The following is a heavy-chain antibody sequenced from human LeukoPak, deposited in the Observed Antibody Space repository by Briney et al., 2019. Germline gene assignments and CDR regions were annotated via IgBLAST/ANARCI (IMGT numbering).Heavy chain of an antibody. V-gene: IGHV4-34*01. J-gene: IGHJ4*02. CDR2: INHSGST. Sequence: PSETLSLTCAVYGGSFSGYYWSWIRQPPGKGLEWIGEINHSGSTNYNPSLKSRVTISVDTSKNQFSLKLSSVTAADTAVYYCAVGYCSSTSCIGGYWGQGTLVTVSS. D-gene: IGHD2-2*01. CDR3: AVGYCSSTSCIGGY. CDR1: GGSFSGYY.